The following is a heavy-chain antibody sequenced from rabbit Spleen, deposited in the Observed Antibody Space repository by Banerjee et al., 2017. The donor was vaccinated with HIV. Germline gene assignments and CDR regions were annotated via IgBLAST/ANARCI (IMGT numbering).Heavy chain of an antibody. CDR1: GVSFSGDSY. CDR3: ASATIAGSDFDFSL. CDR2: IDTGSSGGT. V-gene: IGHV1S45*01. Sequence: QEQLVESGGGLVKPGASLTLTCTASGVSFSGDSYMCWVRQAPGKGLEWIACIDTGSSGGTYYASWAKGRFTVSKTSSTTVTLQLTSLTAADTATYFCASATIAGSDFDFSLWGPGTLVTVS. J-gene: IGHJ4*01. D-gene: IGHD4-2*01.